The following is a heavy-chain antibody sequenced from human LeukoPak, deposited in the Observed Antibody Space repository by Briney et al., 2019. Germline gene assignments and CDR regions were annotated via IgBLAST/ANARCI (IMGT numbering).Heavy chain of an antibody. J-gene: IGHJ4*02. CDR3: ARDSGLAF. CDR2: IKEDGSGK. Sequence: GGSLRLSCVASGFTFSSYWMSWVRQAPGKGLEWVANIKEDGSGKYYVDSVKGRFTISRDNAKNSLYLQMSSLRAEDTAVYYCARDSGLAFWGQGTLVTVSS. V-gene: IGHV3-7*01. D-gene: IGHD2-21*01. CDR1: GFTFSSYW.